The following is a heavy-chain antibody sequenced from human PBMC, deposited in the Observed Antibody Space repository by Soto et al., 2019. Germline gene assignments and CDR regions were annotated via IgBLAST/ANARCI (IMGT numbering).Heavy chain of an antibody. CDR2: IYPGDSDT. CDR3: ARQGTSYYDYVWGSYPPYYYYYGMDV. D-gene: IGHD3-16*02. CDR1: GYSFTSYW. V-gene: IGHV5-51*01. Sequence: GESLKISCKGSGYSFTSYWIGWVRQMPGKGLEWMGIIYPGDSDTRYSPSFQGQVTISADKSISTAYLQWSSLKASDTAMYYCARQGTSYYDYVWGSYPPYYYYYGMDVWGQGTTVTVSS. J-gene: IGHJ6*02.